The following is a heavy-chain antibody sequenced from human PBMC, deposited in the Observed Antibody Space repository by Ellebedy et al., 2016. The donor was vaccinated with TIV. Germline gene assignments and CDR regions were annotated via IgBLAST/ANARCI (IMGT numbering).Heavy chain of an antibody. V-gene: IGHV3-30*03. CDR2: ISYDGGNK. CDR1: RFTFSSYG. Sequence: PGGSLRLSCAASRFTFSSYGMHWVRQAPGKGLEWVAVISYDGGNKYYADSVKGRFTISRDNSKNTVSLQMTSLRADDTAVYYCARGPEMAHFDYWGQGTLVTVSS. J-gene: IGHJ4*02. CDR3: ARGPEMAHFDY. D-gene: IGHD5-24*01.